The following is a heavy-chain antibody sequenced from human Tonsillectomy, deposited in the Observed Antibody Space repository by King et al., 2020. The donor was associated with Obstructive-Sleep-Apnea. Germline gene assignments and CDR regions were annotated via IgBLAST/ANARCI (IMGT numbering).Heavy chain of an antibody. J-gene: IGHJ4*02. Sequence: VQLVESGGGVVQPGRSLRLSCAASGFTFSSYGIHWVRQAPGKGLEWVAVISFDGSNKYYADSVKGRFTISRDNSKNTLYLQMNSLRAEDTAVYHCAKEKGSFCLGFGELVDYWGQGTLVTVSS. V-gene: IGHV3-30*18. CDR2: ISFDGSNK. D-gene: IGHD3-10*01. CDR1: GFTFSSYG. CDR3: AKEKGSFCLGFGELVDY.